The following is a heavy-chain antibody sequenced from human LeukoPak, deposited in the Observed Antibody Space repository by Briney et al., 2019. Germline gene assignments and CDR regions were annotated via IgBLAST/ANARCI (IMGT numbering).Heavy chain of an antibody. CDR3: ARGGYYGPHDY. CDR1: GGSFSGYY. Sequence: SETLSLTCAVYGGSFSGYYRSWIRQPPGKGLEWIGEINHSGSTNYNPSLKSRVTISVDTSKNQFSLKLSSVTAADTAVYYCARGGYYGPHDYWGQGTLVTVSS. CDR2: INHSGST. V-gene: IGHV4-34*01. J-gene: IGHJ4*02. D-gene: IGHD3-10*01.